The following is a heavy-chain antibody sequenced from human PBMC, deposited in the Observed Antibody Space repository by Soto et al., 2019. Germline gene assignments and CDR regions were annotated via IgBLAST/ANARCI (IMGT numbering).Heavy chain of an antibody. J-gene: IGHJ4*02. CDR1: GFTVSIKF. Sequence: PGASLRLSCAASGFTVSIKFMSWVRQAPEKGLEWLSVIYTDDSTYYADSVKGRFTIPRDNAKNTLYLQMNSLRAEDTAVYYCVRFPSQRNCSGGSCYTPSPFDYWGQGTLVTVSS. V-gene: IGHV3-53*01. CDR3: VRFPSQRNCSGGSCYTPSPFDY. CDR2: IYTDDST. D-gene: IGHD2-15*01.